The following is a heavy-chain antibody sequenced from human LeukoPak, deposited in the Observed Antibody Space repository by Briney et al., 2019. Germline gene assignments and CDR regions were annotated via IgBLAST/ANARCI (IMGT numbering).Heavy chain of an antibody. V-gene: IGHV3-15*01. D-gene: IGHD6-13*01. CDR3: ITDAATIAAAGTGPY. Sequence: GGSLRLSCAASGFTFSNAWMNWVPQATGKGLEWVGLIKSKTDGETTDYAATVKGRFTVSRDDSKNTLYLQMNSLKTEDTAVYYCITDAATIAAAGTGPYWGQGTLVTVSS. CDR1: GFTFSNAW. CDR2: IKSKTDGETT. J-gene: IGHJ4*02.